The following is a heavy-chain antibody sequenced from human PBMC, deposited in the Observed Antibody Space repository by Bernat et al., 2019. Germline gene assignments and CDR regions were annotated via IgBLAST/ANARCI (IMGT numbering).Heavy chain of an antibody. CDR1: GDSVSSNSVA. J-gene: IGHJ2*01. CDR2: TYYRSKWYN. D-gene: IGHD3-22*01. V-gene: IGHV6-1*01. Sequence: QVQLQQSGPGLVKPSQTLSLTCDISGDSVSSNSVAWNWIRQSPSRGLEWLGRTYYRSKWYNDYAVSVKSRITINPDTSKNQFSLQLNSVTPEDTAVYYCARDGAVYDSSGSYYADWYFDLWGRGTLVTVSS. CDR3: ARDGAVYDSSGSYYADWYFDL.